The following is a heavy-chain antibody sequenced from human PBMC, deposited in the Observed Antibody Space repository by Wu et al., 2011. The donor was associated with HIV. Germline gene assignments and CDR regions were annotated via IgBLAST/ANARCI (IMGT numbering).Heavy chain of an antibody. D-gene: IGHD2-21*01. CDR2: IIPILGTV. CDR3: ARDLGGDEDY. V-gene: IGHV1-69*14. J-gene: IGHJ4*02. CDR1: GGAFSSYA. Sequence: QVQVVQSGAQVKKPGSSVKISCKATGGAFSSYAIAWVRQAPGQGLEWMGGIIPILGTVKYAQKFQGRVTITADKSTSTAYMELSSLRSEDTAIYYCARDLGGDEDYWGQGTLVTVSS.